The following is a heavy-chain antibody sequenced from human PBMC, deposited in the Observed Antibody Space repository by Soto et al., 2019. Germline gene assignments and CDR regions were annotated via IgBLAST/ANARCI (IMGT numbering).Heavy chain of an antibody. V-gene: IGHV3-23*01. Sequence: EVRLLEAGGGLKQPGGSLRLSCAASGFTFKESAMNWVRQAPGKGLEWVASISDTGASTWYAESVRGRLSISRDNSKNALYLQRNRLRGEDTGVYYCAKGRGSGWAWYFDNWGQGTLVTVSS. D-gene: IGHD6-19*01. J-gene: IGHJ4*02. CDR2: ISDTGAST. CDR3: AKGRGSGWAWYFDN. CDR1: GFTFKESA.